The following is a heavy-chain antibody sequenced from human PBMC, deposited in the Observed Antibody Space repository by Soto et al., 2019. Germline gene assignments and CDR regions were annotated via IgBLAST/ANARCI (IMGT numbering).Heavy chain of an antibody. CDR3: ARGDREDIAVVIGVRPGEYGVDV. J-gene: IGHJ6*02. D-gene: IGHD2-15*01. Sequence: QVQLVESGGGVVQPGRSLRLSCAASGFTFRSFAMHWVRQAPGKGLECVAVISHDGSNKFYRDYLKGRFTXXRDNSKXXXXXXXXXXXXXXXXXXXCARGDREDIAVVIGVRPGEYGVDVWGQGTTVTVSS. CDR2: ISHDGSNK. V-gene: IGHV3-30-3*01. CDR1: GFTFRSFA.